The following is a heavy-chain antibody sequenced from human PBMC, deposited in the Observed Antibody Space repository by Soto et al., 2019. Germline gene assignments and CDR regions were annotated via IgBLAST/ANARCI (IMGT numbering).Heavy chain of an antibody. CDR2: IIPIFGTA. CDR1: GGNFSSYA. Sequence: QVQLVQSGAEVKKPGPSVKVSCKASGGNFSSYAISWVRQAPGQGLEWMGGIIPIFGTANYAQKFQGRVTITADKSTSTAYMELSSLRSEDTAVYYCAREDIVVVPAAGGTAAYNWFDPWGQGTLVTVSS. J-gene: IGHJ5*02. V-gene: IGHV1-69*06. D-gene: IGHD2-2*01. CDR3: AREDIVVVPAAGGTAAYNWFDP.